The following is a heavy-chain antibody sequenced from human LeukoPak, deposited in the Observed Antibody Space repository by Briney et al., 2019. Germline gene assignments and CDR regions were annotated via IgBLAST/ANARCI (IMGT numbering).Heavy chain of an antibody. J-gene: IGHJ3*02. D-gene: IGHD3-22*01. CDR2: IYTSGST. CDR3: ARDLGNYYDSSGYFAFDI. V-gene: IGHV4-61*02. Sequence: SQTLSLTCTVSGGPISSGSYYWSWIRQPAGKGPEWIGRIYTSGSTNYNPSLKSRVTISVDTSKNQFSLKLSSVTAADTAVYYCARDLGNYYDSSGYFAFDIWGQGTMVTVSS. CDR1: GGPISSGSYY.